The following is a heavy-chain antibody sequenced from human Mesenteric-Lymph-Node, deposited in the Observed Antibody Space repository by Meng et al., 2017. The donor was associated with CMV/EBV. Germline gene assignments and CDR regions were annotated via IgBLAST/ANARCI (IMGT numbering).Heavy chain of an antibody. V-gene: IGHV2-5*02. CDR1: GCSLTTTGVG. CDR2: IYWDDDR. CDR3: ARRNYGPFDY. Sequence: LTCNFSGCSLTTTGVGVGWIRQPTGKALEWLVLIYWDDDRHYSPSLKNRLTITKDTSKSQVVLTMTNMDPVDTATYYCARRNYGPFDYWGQGTLVTVSS. J-gene: IGHJ4*02. D-gene: IGHD3-16*01.